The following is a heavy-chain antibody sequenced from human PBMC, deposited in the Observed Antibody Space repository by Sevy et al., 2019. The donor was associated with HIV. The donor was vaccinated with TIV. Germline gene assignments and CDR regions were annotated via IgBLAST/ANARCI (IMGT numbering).Heavy chain of an antibody. J-gene: IGHJ6*02. CDR3: TRGSGIDYYEKGMDL. CDR1: GSPFESFA. CDR2: ISKSSSYI. D-gene: IGHD3-10*01. V-gene: IGHV3-21*04. Sequence: GGSLRLSCAASGSPFESFAMNWVRQAPGKGLEWVAYISKSSSYIYYADSVKGRFTISRDNAKNSLFLQMNSLGAEDTAIYYCTRGSGIDYYEKGMDLWGQGTTVTVSS.